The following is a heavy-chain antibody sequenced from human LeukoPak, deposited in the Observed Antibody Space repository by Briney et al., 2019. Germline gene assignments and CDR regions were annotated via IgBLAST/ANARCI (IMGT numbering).Heavy chain of an antibody. D-gene: IGHD1-26*01. Sequence: GGSLRLSCAASGFTFDDYAMHWVRQPPGKGLEWVSGITWNSGDIGYADSVKGRFTISRDNAKNSLYLQMNSLRAEDTAFYYCAKGQPRGTVGIWYFDYWGQGTLVTVSS. CDR2: ITWNSGDI. CDR1: GFTFDDYA. J-gene: IGHJ4*02. CDR3: AKGQPRGTVGIWYFDY. V-gene: IGHV3-9*01.